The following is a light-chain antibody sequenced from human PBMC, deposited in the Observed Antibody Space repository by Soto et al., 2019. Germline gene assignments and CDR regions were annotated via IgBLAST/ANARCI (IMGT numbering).Light chain of an antibody. CDR3: QQFNTWPFT. CDR1: QGVNID. V-gene: IGKV3D-15*01. Sequence: EIVLTQSPATLSVSPGERATLSCRASQGVNIDVVWYQQKSGQAPKLLMFSASARATGIPARFTGGGSETDFSLTISRPQPEDSSIYYCQQFNTWPFTFGPGTKVEIK. J-gene: IGKJ3*01. CDR2: SAS.